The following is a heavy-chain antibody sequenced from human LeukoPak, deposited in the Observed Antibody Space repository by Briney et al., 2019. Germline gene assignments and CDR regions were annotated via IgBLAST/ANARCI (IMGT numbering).Heavy chain of an antibody. CDR3: ARSVDYDILTGRSFYGMDV. J-gene: IGHJ6*02. Sequence: SETLSLTCTVSGDSISSYYWSWIRQPPGKGLEWIGYIYYSGSINYNPSLKSRVTISVDTSKNQFSLKLSSLTAADTAVYYCARSVDYDILTGRSFYGMDVWGQGTTVTVSS. D-gene: IGHD3-9*01. CDR2: IYYSGSI. CDR1: GDSISSYY. V-gene: IGHV4-59*01.